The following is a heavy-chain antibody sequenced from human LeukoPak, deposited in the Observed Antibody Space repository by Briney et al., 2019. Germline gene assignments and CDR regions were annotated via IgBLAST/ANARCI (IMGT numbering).Heavy chain of an antibody. J-gene: IGHJ4*02. D-gene: IGHD3-22*01. CDR1: GGTFSSYA. V-gene: IGHV1-69*05. CDR3: ARDIQDPRDYYDSSGYTLDY. CDR2: IIPIFGTA. Sequence: ASVKVSCKASGGTFSSYAISWVRQAPGQGLEWMGRIIPIFGTANYGQRFQGSVTITTDESTSTAYMELSSLRSEDTAVYYCARDIQDPRDYYDSSGYTLDYWGQGTLVTVSS.